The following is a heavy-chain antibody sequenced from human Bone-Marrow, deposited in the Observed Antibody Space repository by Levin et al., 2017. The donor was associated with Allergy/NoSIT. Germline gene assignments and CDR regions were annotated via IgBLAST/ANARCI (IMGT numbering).Heavy chain of an antibody. CDR3: VREKIASIILDY. Sequence: GGSLRLSCAASGFSVTNDNIIWVRQAPGKGLEWVSSISSGSTYIYYADSVKGRFTISRDNAKNSLYLQMNSLRAEDTAVYYCVREKIASIILDYWGQGTLVTVSS. V-gene: IGHV3-21*01. CDR2: ISSGSTYI. J-gene: IGHJ4*02. CDR1: GFSVTNDN.